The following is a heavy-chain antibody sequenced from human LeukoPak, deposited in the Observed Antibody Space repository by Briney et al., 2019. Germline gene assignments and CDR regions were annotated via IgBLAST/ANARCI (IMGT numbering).Heavy chain of an antibody. CDR1: GYSIISGFS. V-gene: IGHV4-38-2*02. CDR3: AREGAVPGIDP. D-gene: IGHD3-16*01. J-gene: IGHJ5*02. Sequence: SETLSLTCTVSGYSIISGFSWGWFRQSPGKVLEWLGAISYNGITDYNPSLKSRVTTSRDTSKNQFSLRLTSVTAADAALYFCAREGAVPGIDPWGQGTLVTVSS. CDR2: ISYNGIT.